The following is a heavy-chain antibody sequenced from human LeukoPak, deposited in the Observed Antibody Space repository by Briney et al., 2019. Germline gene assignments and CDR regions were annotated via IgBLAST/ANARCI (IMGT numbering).Heavy chain of an antibody. CDR2: INPRNGAT. Sequence: VESVKVSCKASGDTLTGFYIHWERQVPEQGLEWMGWINPRNGATNYAQTFEDSVTVTRDTCISTAYMKLSRLGFDDTAIYYCARRSVIVVITPTDDAFDLWGQGTMVTVS. D-gene: IGHD3-22*01. CDR1: GDTLTGFY. CDR3: ARRSVIVVITPTDDAFDL. V-gene: IGHV1-2*02. J-gene: IGHJ3*01.